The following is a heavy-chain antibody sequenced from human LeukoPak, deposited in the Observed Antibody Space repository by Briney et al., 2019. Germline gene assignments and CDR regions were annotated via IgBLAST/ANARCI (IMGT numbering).Heavy chain of an antibody. V-gene: IGHV3-74*01. Sequence: GGSLRLSCAASGFIFSNYWMHWVRQAPGKGLVWVSRIKTDGSTITYADSVKGRFTISRDNSKNTLYLQMNSLRAEDTAVYYCAKGSYYDILPGRDAFDIWGQGTMVTVSS. D-gene: IGHD3-9*01. CDR2: IKTDGSTI. J-gene: IGHJ3*02. CDR3: AKGSYYDILPGRDAFDI. CDR1: GFIFSNYW.